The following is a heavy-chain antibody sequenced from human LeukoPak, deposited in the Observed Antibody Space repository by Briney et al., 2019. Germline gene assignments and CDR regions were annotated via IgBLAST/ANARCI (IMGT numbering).Heavy chain of an antibody. V-gene: IGHV3-74*01. J-gene: IGHJ4*02. CDR3: ARDLAYSSSWYYFDY. D-gene: IGHD6-13*01. CDR1: GFTFSSYW. CDR2: IKSDGSTT. Sequence: GGSLRLSCAVSGFTFSSYWMHWVRQAPGKGLVWVSRIKSDGSTTSYADSVKGRFTISRDNAKNIVYLQMNSLRVEDTGLHYCARDLAYSSSWYYFDYWGQGTLVTVSS.